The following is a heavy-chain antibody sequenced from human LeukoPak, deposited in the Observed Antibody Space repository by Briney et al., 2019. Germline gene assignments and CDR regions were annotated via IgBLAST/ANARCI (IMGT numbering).Heavy chain of an antibody. CDR1: GGSFSGYY. V-gene: IGHV4-34*01. D-gene: IGHD2-2*02. CDR2: INHSGST. Sequence: KPSETLSLTCAVYGGSFSGYYWSWIRQPPGKGLEWIGEINHSGSTNYNPSLKSRVTISVDTSKNQFSLKLSSVTAADTAVYYCARARQLLYGGDAFDIWGQETMVTVSS. J-gene: IGHJ3*02. CDR3: ARARQLLYGGDAFDI.